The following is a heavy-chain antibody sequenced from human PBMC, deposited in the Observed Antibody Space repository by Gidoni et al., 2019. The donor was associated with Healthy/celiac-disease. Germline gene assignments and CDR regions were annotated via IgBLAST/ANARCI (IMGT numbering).Heavy chain of an antibody. V-gene: IGHV1-8*03. CDR3: ARVGLERGAYSWYYYYYGMDV. Sequence: QVQLVQSGAEVKKPGASVKVSCKASGYTFTSYDINWVRQATGQGLEWMGWMNPNSGNTGYAQKFQGRVTITRNTSISTAYMELSSLRSEDTAVYYCARVGLERGAYSWYYYYYGMDVWGQGTTVTVSS. CDR1: GYTFTSYD. D-gene: IGHD1-1*01. J-gene: IGHJ6*02. CDR2: MNPNSGNT.